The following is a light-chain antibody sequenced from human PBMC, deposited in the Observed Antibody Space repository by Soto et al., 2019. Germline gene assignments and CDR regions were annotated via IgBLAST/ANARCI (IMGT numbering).Light chain of an antibody. CDR1: NDHSGFP. CDR2: LNSDGSH. V-gene: IGLV4-69*01. CDR3: QTWGTGSHRV. J-gene: IGLJ3*02. Sequence: QLVLTQAPSASASLGASVNLTCTLTNDHSGFPIAWHQQQPEKGPRYLMKLNSDGSHNRGAGIPDRFSGFSSGAERYLTISSLQSEDEANYYCQTWGTGSHRVFGGGTKLTVL.